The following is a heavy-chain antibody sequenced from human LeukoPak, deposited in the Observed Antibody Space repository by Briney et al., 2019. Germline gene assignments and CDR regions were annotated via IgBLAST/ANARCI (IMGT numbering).Heavy chain of an antibody. CDR2: ISWNSGSI. D-gene: IGHD3-9*01. CDR1: GFTFDDYA. CDR3: ARGYYDILTGYYRELDY. Sequence: SGGSLRLSCAASGFTFDDYAMHWVRQAPGKGLEWVSGISWNSGSIGYADSVKGRFTISRDNAKNSLYLQMNSLRAEDTAVYYCARGYYDILTGYYRELDYWGQGTLVTVSS. V-gene: IGHV3-9*01. J-gene: IGHJ4*02.